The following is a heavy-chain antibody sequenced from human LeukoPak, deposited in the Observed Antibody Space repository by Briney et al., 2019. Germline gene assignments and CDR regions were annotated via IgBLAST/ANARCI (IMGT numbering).Heavy chain of an antibody. Sequence: PGGSLRLSCAASGFTFSSYAMSWVRQAPGKGLEWVSSISSSSSYIYYADSVKGRFTISRDNAKNSLYLQMNSLRAEDTAVYYCARVLYSSSWMNRFDPWGQGTLVTVSS. V-gene: IGHV3-21*01. J-gene: IGHJ5*02. CDR2: ISSSSSYI. CDR3: ARVLYSSSWMNRFDP. D-gene: IGHD6-6*01. CDR1: GFTFSSYA.